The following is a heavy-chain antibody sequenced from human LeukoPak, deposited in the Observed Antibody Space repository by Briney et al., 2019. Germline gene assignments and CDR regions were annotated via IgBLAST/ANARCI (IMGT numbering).Heavy chain of an antibody. D-gene: IGHD3-10*01. CDR2: IKEDGTE. CDR1: GFTFSSYG. V-gene: IGHV3-7*01. J-gene: IGHJ4*02. CDR3: ARPRYRGLDY. Sequence: GGSLRLSCAVSGFTFSSYGMSWVRQAPGKGLEWVASIKEDGTEYYVDSVKGRFAASRDIAKNSLFLQMRSLRVEDTAVYYCARPRYRGLDYWGQGALVTVSS.